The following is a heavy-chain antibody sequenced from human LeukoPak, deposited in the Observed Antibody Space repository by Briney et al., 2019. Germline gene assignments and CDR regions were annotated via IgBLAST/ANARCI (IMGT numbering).Heavy chain of an antibody. CDR3: ARGTSSWWEGPNY. CDR1: ASSISSNFH. D-gene: IGHD6-13*01. J-gene: IGHJ4*02. Sequence: SETLSLTCSASASSISSNFHWAWIRQPPEKGLEWIGSIYHTGNTYYNPSLKSRVTISVDTSKNQFSLKLSSVTAADTAVYYCARGTSSWWEGPNYWGQGTLVTVFS. V-gene: IGHV4-38-2*02. CDR2: IYHTGNT.